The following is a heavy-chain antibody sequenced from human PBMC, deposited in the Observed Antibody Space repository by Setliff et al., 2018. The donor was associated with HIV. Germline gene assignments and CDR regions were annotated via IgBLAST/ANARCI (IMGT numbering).Heavy chain of an antibody. D-gene: IGHD3-3*01. CDR1: GYPISSGYY. V-gene: IGHV4-38-2*02. Sequence: SETLSRTGTVSGYPISSGYYWGWIRQPPGKGLEWIGSIYHSGTTYYNPSLKSRVTISVDTSKNQFSLKLSSATAADTAVYYCARRLQFLEFLHGVGGLDVWGQGTTVTVSS. CDR3: ARRLQFLEFLHGVGGLDV. CDR2: IYHSGTT. J-gene: IGHJ6*02.